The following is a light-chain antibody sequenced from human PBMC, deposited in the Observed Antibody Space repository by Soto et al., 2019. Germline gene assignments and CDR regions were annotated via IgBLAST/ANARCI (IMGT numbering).Light chain of an antibody. Sequence: DIQMTQSPSSLSASVGDRVTITSRASQGIGIDLGWYQQKPGKAPKRLIYGASSLQSGVPSRFSGSGSGTEFTLTISSLQPEDFATYYCLQHDTYPLTFGGGTKVEIK. V-gene: IGKV1-17*01. CDR1: QGIGID. CDR3: LQHDTYPLT. J-gene: IGKJ4*01. CDR2: GAS.